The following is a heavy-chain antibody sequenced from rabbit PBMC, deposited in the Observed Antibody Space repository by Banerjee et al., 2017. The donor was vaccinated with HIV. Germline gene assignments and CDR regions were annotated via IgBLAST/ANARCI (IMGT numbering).Heavy chain of an antibody. CDR1: GFDLSIYY. CDR3: ARGGSAWGEFNL. D-gene: IGHD4-1*01. CDR2: INTSSGNT. Sequence: QSLEESGGGLVKPEGSLTLTCKASGFDLSIYYMCWVRQAPGKGLEWIACINTSSGNTVYASWAKGRFTISKTSSTTVTLQMTSLTAADTATYFCARGGSAWGEFNLWGQGTLVTVS. V-gene: IGHV1S40*01. J-gene: IGHJ4*01.